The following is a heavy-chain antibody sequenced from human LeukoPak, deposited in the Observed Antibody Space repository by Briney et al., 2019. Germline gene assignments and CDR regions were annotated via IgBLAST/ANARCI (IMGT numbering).Heavy chain of an antibody. J-gene: IGHJ4*02. CDR2: IKQDGSEK. V-gene: IGHV3-7*01. CDR1: GFTFSSYW. D-gene: IGHD6-19*01. Sequence: PGGSLRLSCAASGFTFSSYWMSWVRQAPGKGLEWVANIKQDGSEKYYVDSVKGRFTISRDNAKNSLYLQMNSLRAEDTAVYYCASLRWLVPFDYWGQGTLVTVSS. CDR3: ASLRWLVPFDY.